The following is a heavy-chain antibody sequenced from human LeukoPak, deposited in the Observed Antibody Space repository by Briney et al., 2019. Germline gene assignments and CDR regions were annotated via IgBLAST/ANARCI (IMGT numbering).Heavy chain of an antibody. CDR3: ARGGAIMITFGGVAPLDY. CDR1: GYTFTSYA. D-gene: IGHD3-16*01. Sequence: ASVKVSCKASGYTFTSYAMHWVRQAPGHRLEWMGWINAGNGNTKYSQKFQGRVTITRDTSASTAYMELSSLRSEDTAVYYCARGGAIMITFGGVAPLDYWGQGTLVTVSS. J-gene: IGHJ4*02. V-gene: IGHV1-3*01. CDR2: INAGNGNT.